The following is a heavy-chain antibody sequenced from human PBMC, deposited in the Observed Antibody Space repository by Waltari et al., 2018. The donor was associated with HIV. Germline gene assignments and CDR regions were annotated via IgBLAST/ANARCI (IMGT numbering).Heavy chain of an antibody. CDR2: VIPVFGTL. CDR1: GGTFNRYS. D-gene: IGHD4-17*01. V-gene: IGHV1-69*12. J-gene: IGHJ4*02. CDR3: STSRQNNSYASDYGAYLLAS. Sequence: QVQLVQSGAEVKRPGSSVKVSCQASGGTFNRYSVSWVRQAPGQGLEWMGGVIPVFGTLNDAQKFKDRLTLIADEAKGTAYMELTNLRSEDTALYYCSTSRQNNSYASDYGAYLLASWGQGTLVTVSS.